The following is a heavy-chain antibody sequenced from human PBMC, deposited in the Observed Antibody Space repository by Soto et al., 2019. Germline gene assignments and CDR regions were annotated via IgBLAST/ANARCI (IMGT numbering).Heavy chain of an antibody. J-gene: IGHJ6*03. CDR3: ARGTPPYSSSWHRYYYYYYMDV. CDR1: GYTFTSYD. D-gene: IGHD6-13*01. Sequence: ASVKVSCKASGYTFTSYDINWVRQATGQGLEWMGWMNPNSGNTGYAQKFQGRVTMTRNTSISTAYMELSSLRSEDTAVYYCARGTPPYSSSWHRYYYYYYMDVWGKGTTVTVSS. V-gene: IGHV1-8*01. CDR2: MNPNSGNT.